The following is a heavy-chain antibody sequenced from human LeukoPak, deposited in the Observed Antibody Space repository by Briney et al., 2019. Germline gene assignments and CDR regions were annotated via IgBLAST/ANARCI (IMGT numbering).Heavy chain of an antibody. V-gene: IGHV4-61*02. CDR3: ARDLGYSCASGHRCVP. Sequence: SETLSLTCTVSGGSITSGSYYWSWIRQPAGKGLEWIGRIYTSGSTNYNPSLKSRVTISVDTSKNQFSLKLSSVAAAHTALYYRARDLGYSCASGHRCVPGGRGTVVTVSS. CDR1: GGSITSGSYY. D-gene: IGHD6-19*01. J-gene: IGHJ5*02. CDR2: IYTSGST.